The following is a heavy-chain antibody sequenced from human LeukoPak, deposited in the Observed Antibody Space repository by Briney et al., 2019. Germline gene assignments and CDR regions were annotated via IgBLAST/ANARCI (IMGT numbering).Heavy chain of an antibody. V-gene: IGHV3-7*01. CDR1: AFTFARHW. J-gene: IGHJ4*02. CDR2: IRQDGGAK. CDR3: ARLPGEFTIYDY. Sequence: QAGGSLRLSCVASAFTFARHWMSWVRQAPGKPLEWVATIRQDGGAKYYSDSVEGRFIISRDNARNSLSLQMDSLRVEDTAVYYCARLPGEFTIYDYWGQGTLVTVSS. D-gene: IGHD3-3*01.